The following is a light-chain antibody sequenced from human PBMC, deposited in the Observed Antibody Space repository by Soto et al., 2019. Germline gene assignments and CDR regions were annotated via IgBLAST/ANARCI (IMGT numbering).Light chain of an antibody. J-gene: IGLJ1*01. Sequence: QSVLTQPPSVSGAPGQRVTISCTGSSSNIGAGYGVHWYQQLPGTAPKLLIYGNSNRPSGVPDRFSGSKSGTSASLAITGLQAEDEADYYCQSYDSRLSGYVFGTGTKATV. V-gene: IGLV1-40*01. CDR3: QSYDSRLSGYV. CDR1: SSNIGAGYG. CDR2: GNS.